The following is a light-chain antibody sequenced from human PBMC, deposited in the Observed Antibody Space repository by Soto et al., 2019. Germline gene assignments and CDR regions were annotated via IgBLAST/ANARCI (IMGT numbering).Light chain of an antibody. V-gene: IGLV2-8*01. CDR2: EVS. Sequence: QSVLTQAPSGSGCPGQSVTISWTGTSSDVGGYNYVSWYQHHPGKAPTLMIYEVSKRPSGVPDRFSGSKSGNTASLTVSGLQAEDEADYYCSSYAGSDNYVFGTGTKVTVL. CDR1: SSDVGGYNY. J-gene: IGLJ1*01. CDR3: SSYAGSDNYV.